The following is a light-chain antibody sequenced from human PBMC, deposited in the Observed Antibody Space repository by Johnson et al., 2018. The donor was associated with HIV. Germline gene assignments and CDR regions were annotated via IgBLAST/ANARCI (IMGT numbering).Light chain of an antibody. CDR2: EHT. V-gene: IGLV1-51*02. CDR1: SSNIGNKY. CDR3: GTWDSSLGYV. J-gene: IGLJ1*01. Sequence: QSVLTQPPSVSAAPGQKVTISCSGSSSNIGNKYVSWYQQLPGTAPKLLTYEHTKRPSGIPDRFSGANSGTSATLRITGLQTGDEADYYCGTWDSSLGYVFGTGTKVTVL.